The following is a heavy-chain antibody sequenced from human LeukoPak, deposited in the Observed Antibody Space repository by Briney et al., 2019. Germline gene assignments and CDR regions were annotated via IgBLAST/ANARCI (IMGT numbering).Heavy chain of an antibody. CDR1: GGSISSYY. V-gene: IGHV4-59*01. CDR3: ARVQAYSTVFDY. J-gene: IGHJ4*02. Sequence: SETLSLTCTVSGGSISSYYWSWIRQPPGKGLEWIGYIYYSGSTNYNPSLKSRVTISVDTSKNQSSLKLSFVTAADTAVYYCARVQAYSTVFDYWGQGTLATVSS. D-gene: IGHD4-11*01. CDR2: IYYSGST.